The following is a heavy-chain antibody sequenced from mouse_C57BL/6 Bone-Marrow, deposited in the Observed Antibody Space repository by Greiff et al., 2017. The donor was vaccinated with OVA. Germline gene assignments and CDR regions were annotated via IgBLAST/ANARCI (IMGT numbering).Heavy chain of an antibody. CDR3: ARDGTFYAMDY. CDR1: GYSITSGYY. J-gene: IGHJ4*01. CDR2: ISYDGSN. V-gene: IGHV3-6*01. D-gene: IGHD1-1*02. Sequence: EVKLQESGPGLVKPSQSLSLTCSVTGYSITSGYYCNWIRQFPGNKLEWMGYISYDGSNNYNPSLKNRISITRDTSKNQFFLKLNSVTTEDTATYYCARDGTFYAMDYWGQGTSVTVSS.